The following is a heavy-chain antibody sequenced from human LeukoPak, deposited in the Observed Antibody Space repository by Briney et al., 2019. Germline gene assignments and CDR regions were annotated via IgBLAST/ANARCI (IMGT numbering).Heavy chain of an antibody. D-gene: IGHD1-1*01. CDR1: GFTFSSYW. J-gene: IGHJ4*02. CDR2: INSDGSST. Sequence: PGGSLRLSCAASGFTFSSYWMHWVCQAPGKGLVWVSRINSDGSSTSYADSVKGRFIISRDNAKNTLYLQMNSLRAEDTAVYYCTRHGWNDRDFYFDNWGQGTLVTVSS. V-gene: IGHV3-74*01. CDR3: TRHGWNDRDFYFDN.